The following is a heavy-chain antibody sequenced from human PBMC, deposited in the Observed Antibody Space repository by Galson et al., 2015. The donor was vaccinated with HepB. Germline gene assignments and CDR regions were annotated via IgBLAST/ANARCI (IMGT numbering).Heavy chain of an antibody. CDR1: GFTFSSYA. CDR2: ISYDGSNK. CDR3: ARDPSSPPGYYYYGMDV. V-gene: IGHV3-30-3*01. Sequence: SLRLSCAASGFTFSSYAMHWVRQAPGKGLEWVAVISYDGSNKYYADSVKGRFTISRDNSKNTLYLQMNSLRAEDTAVYYCARDPSSPPGYYYYGMDVWGQGTTVTVSS. J-gene: IGHJ6*02. D-gene: IGHD6-13*01.